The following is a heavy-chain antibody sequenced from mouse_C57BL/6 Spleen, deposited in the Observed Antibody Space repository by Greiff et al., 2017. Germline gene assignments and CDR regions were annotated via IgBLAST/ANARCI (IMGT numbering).Heavy chain of an antibody. V-gene: IGHV1-69*01. J-gene: IGHJ2*01. CDR2: IDPSDSYT. Sequence: QVQLQQPGAELVMPGASVKLSCKASGYTFTSYWMHWVKQRPGQGLEWIGEIDPSDSYTNYNQKFKGKATLTVDKSSSTAYMQLSSLTSEDSAVYYCARLAHSTGTDYWGQGTTLTVSS. CDR1: GYTFTSYW. D-gene: IGHD4-1*02. CDR3: ARLAHSTGTDY.